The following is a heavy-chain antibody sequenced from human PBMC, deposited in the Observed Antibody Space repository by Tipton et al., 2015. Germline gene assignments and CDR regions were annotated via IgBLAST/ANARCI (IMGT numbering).Heavy chain of an antibody. D-gene: IGHD5-12*01. CDR3: ARSGGYGWDY. V-gene: IGHV3-21*06. CDR1: GFSFTTYN. Sequence: SLRLSCATPGFSFTTYNMIWVRQAPGKGLEWVPLITSSGNFIYYADSVKGRFTFSRDNAKNSLFLQMNSLRVEDTAVYYCARSGGYGWDYWGQGALVTVSS. J-gene: IGHJ4*02. CDR2: ITSSGNFI.